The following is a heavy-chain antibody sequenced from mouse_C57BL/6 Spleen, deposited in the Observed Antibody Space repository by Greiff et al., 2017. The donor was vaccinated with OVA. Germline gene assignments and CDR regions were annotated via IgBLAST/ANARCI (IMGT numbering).Heavy chain of an antibody. D-gene: IGHD2-3*01. CDR1: GFTFSSYG. Sequence: EVKLVESGGDLVKPGGSLKLSCAASGFTFSSYGMSWVRQTPDKRLEWVATISSGGSYTYYPDSVKGRFTISRDKAKNTLYLQMSSLKSEDTAMYYGARHDGYYDYWGQGTLVTVSA. V-gene: IGHV5-6*01. CDR2: ISSGGSYT. CDR3: ARHDGYYDY. J-gene: IGHJ3*01.